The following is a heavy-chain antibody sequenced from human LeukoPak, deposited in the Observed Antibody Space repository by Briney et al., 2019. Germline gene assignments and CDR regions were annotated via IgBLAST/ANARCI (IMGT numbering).Heavy chain of an antibody. CDR1: GFTFSSYA. CDR3: AKSWAARYYYYGMDV. J-gene: IGHJ6*02. D-gene: IGHD6-6*01. Sequence: PGGSLRLSCAASGFTFSSYAMSWVRQAPGNGLEWVSAISGSGGSTYYADSVKGRFTISRDNSKNTLYLQMNSLRAEDTAVYYCAKSWAARYYYYGMDVWGQGTTVTVSS. CDR2: ISGSGGST. V-gene: IGHV3-23*01.